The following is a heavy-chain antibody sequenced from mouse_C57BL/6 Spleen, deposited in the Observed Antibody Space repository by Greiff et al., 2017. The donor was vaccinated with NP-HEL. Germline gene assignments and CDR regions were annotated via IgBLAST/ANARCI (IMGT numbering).Heavy chain of an antibody. D-gene: IGHD2-5*01. J-gene: IGHJ4*01. CDR3: ASYSNYDAMDY. CDR2: IDPNSGGT. CDR1: GYTFTSYW. Sequence: QVQLQQPGAELVKPGASVKLSCKASGYTFTSYWMHWVKQRPGRGLEWIGRIDPNSGGTKYNEKFKSKATLTVDKPSSPAYMQLSSLTSEDSAVYYCASYSNYDAMDYWGQGTSVTVSS. V-gene: IGHV1-72*01.